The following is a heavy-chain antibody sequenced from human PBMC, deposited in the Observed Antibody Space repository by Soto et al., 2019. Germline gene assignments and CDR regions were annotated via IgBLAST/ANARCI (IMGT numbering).Heavy chain of an antibody. V-gene: IGHV1-69*13. CDR2: IIPIFGTA. CDR3: ATPDETRYDSRDEDAFDI. CDR1: GGTFSSYA. Sequence: SVKVSCKASGGTFSSYAISWVRQAPGQGLEWMGGIIPIFGTANYAQKFQGRVTITADESTGTAYMELSSLRSDDTAVYYCATPDETRYDSRDEDAFDIWGQGTMVTVSS. J-gene: IGHJ3*02. D-gene: IGHD3-22*01.